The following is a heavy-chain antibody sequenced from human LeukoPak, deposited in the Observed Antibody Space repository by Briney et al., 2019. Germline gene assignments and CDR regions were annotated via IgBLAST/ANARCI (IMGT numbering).Heavy chain of an antibody. CDR1: GGSISSYY. V-gene: IGHV4-59*01. CDR2: IYYSGST. CDR3: ARAMRFGESLGNWFDP. J-gene: IGHJ5*02. Sequence: PSETLSLTCTVSGGSISSYYWSWIRQPPGKGLEWIGYIYYSGSTNYNPSLKSRVTISVDTSKNQFSLKLSSVTAADTAVYYCARAMRFGESLGNWFDPWGQGTLVTVSS. D-gene: IGHD3-10*01.